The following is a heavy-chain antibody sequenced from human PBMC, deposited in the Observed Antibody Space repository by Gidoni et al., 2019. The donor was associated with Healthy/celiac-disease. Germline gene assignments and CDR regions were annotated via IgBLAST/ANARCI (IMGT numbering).Heavy chain of an antibody. CDR2: INSDGSST. CDR3: ARGGQVIGYYMDV. J-gene: IGHJ6*03. V-gene: IGHV3-74*01. Sequence: EVQLVESGGGLVQPGGSLRLSCAASGFTSSSYWMHWVRQAPGKGLVWVSRINSDGSSTSYADSVKGRFTISRDNAKNTLYLQMNSLRAEDTAVYYCARGGQVIGYYMDVWGKGTTVTVSS. CDR1: GFTSSSYW.